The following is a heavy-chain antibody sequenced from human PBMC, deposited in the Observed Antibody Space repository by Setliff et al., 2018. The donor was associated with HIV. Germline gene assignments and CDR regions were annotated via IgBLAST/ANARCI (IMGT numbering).Heavy chain of an antibody. CDR3: TRTSSWYFYMAA. V-gene: IGHV3-49*04. D-gene: IGHD6-13*01. Sequence: PGGSLRLSCTASGFTFGDYAISWVRQAPGKGLEWVGFIRTKAYGGTTEDAASVKGRFTISRDDSKSVAYLQMSSLKTEDTAVYYCTRTSSWYFYMAAWGKGTTVTVSS. CDR2: IRTKAYGGTT. CDR1: GFTFGDYA. J-gene: IGHJ6*03.